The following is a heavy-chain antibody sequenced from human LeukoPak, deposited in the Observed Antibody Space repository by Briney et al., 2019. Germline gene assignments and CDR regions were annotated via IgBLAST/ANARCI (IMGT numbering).Heavy chain of an antibody. CDR1: GFTVSSNY. CDR3: AREIKYVYYMDV. V-gene: IGHV3-66*01. Sequence: GGSLRLSCAASGFTVSSNYMSWVRQAPGKGLEWGSVIYSGGSTYYADSVKGRFTISRDNSKNTLYLQMNSLRAEDTAVYYCAREIKYVYYMDVWGKGTTVTISS. D-gene: IGHD2-8*01. J-gene: IGHJ6*03. CDR2: IYSGGST.